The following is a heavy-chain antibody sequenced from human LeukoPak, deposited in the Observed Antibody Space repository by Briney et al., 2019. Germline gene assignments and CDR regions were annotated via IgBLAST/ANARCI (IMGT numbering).Heavy chain of an antibody. CDR2: INHSGST. D-gene: IGHD5-18*01. CDR1: GGSFSGYY. CDR3: ARIMYSYGSRDADY. J-gene: IGHJ4*02. V-gene: IGHV4-34*01. Sequence: PSETLSLTCAVYGGSFSGYYWSWIRQPPGKGLEWIGEINHSGSTNYNPSLKSRVTISVDTSKNQFSLKLSSVTAADTAVYYCARIMYSYGSRDADYWGQGTLVTVSS.